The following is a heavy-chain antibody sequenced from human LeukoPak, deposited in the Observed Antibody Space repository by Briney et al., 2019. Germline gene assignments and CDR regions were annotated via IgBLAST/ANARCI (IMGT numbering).Heavy chain of an antibody. Sequence: GGSLRLSCAASGFTFSTYSMNWVRQAPGKGLEWVSYISNSGGTIYYADSVKGRFTISRDNAKNSLYPQMNSLRAEDTAVYYCARDRGYTYGFPSDYWGQGTLVTVSS. V-gene: IGHV3-48*04. CDR2: ISNSGGTI. J-gene: IGHJ4*02. CDR1: GFTFSTYS. CDR3: ARDRGYTYGFPSDY. D-gene: IGHD5-18*01.